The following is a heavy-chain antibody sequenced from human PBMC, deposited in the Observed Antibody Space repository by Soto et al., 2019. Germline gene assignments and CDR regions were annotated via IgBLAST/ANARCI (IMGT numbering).Heavy chain of an antibody. CDR2: IYHSGST. Sequence: QVQLQESGPGLVKPSGTLSLTCAVSGGSISSSNWWSWVRQPPGKGLEWIGEIYHSGSTNYNPSRESRVTITVDKSKNQFSLKLSSVTAADMAVYYWATAVTTVTTRRFDPWGQGTLVTVSS. CDR3: ATAVTTVTTRRFDP. D-gene: IGHD4-17*01. J-gene: IGHJ5*02. V-gene: IGHV4-4*02. CDR1: GGSISSSNW.